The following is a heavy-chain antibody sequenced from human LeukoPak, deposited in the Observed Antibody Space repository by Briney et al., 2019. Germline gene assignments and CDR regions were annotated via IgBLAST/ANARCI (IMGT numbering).Heavy chain of an antibody. Sequence: SETLSLTCTVSGGSVSSGSYYWSWIRQPPGKGLEWIGYIYYSGSTNYNPSLKSRVTISVDTSKNQFSLKLSSVTAADTAVYYCARGNYDFWSGPYGMDVWGQGTTVTVSS. CDR1: GGSVSSGSYY. CDR3: ARGNYDFWSGPYGMDV. D-gene: IGHD3-3*01. V-gene: IGHV4-61*01. CDR2: IYYSGST. J-gene: IGHJ6*02.